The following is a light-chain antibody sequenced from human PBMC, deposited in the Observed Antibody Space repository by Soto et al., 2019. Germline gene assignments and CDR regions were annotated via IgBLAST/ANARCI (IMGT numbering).Light chain of an antibody. V-gene: IGKV3-20*01. J-gene: IGKJ5*01. CDR1: QRVSSTY. Sequence: EIALTQSPGTLSLSPGERATLSCRTSQRVSSTYLAWYQQKPGQAPRLLIYGASSRATGIPDRFSGSGSGTDFTLTISRLEPDDFAVYYCQQYLSSPITFGQGTRLEMK. CDR2: GAS. CDR3: QQYLSSPIT.